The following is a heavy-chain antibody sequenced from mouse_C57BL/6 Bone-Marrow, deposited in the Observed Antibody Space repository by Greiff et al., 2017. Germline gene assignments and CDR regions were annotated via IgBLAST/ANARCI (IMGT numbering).Heavy chain of an antibody. Sequence: QVQLQQSGPGLVQPSQSLSITCTVSGFSLTSYGVHWVRQSPGKGLEWLGVLWSGGSTDYNAAFISRLSISKYNSKSQVVFKMNSLQADDTAIYYCASIYGSSVPSAMDYWGQGTSVTVSS. CDR1: GFSLTSYG. J-gene: IGHJ4*01. V-gene: IGHV2-2*01. CDR3: ASIYGSSVPSAMDY. CDR2: LWSGGST. D-gene: IGHD1-1*01.